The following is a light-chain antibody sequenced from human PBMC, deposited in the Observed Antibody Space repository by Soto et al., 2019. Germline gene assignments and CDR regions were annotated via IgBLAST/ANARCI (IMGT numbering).Light chain of an antibody. J-gene: IGKJ2*01. CDR1: QSIDNW. CDR3: QQYYTMYT. CDR2: KTS. V-gene: IGKV1-5*03. Sequence: DIQMTQSPSTLSASVGDRVTITCRASQSIDNWLAWYQQKPGKAPKLLIYKTSSLGSGVPSRFSGSASGTEFTLTISSLQPDDCATYYCQQYYTMYTFGRGTKLEIK.